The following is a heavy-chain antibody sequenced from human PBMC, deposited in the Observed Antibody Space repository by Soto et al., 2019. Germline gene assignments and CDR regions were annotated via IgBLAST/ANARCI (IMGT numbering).Heavy chain of an antibody. CDR2: IYYSGST. CDR1: GGPISSYY. Sequence: SQTLSLTCTVAGGPISSYYWSWIRPPPGKGLEWIGYIYYSGSTNYNRSTKGRVTISVDKSKNQLSLKLRAVTAADTAVYYCARVVLSSSPTTQYYYYGMDVWGQGTTVTVSS. V-gene: IGHV4-59*01. D-gene: IGHD6-6*01. CDR3: ARVVLSSSPTTQYYYYGMDV. J-gene: IGHJ6*02.